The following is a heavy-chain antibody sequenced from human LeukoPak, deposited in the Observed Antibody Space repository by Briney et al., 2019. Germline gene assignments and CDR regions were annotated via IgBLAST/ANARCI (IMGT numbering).Heavy chain of an antibody. D-gene: IGHD2-2*03. CDR1: GFTFSSYA. Sequence: GGSLRLSCAASGFTFSSYAMSWVRQAPGKGLEWVSAISGSGGSTYYADSVKGRFTISRDNSKNTLYLQMNSLRAEDTAVYYCAKVSGYCSSTSCFLEYYYYGMDVWGQGTTVTVSS. V-gene: IGHV3-23*01. CDR2: ISGSGGST. J-gene: IGHJ6*02. CDR3: AKVSGYCSSTSCFLEYYYYGMDV.